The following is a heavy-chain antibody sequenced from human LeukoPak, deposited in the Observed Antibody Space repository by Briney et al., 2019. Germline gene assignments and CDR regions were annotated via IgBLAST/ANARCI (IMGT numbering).Heavy chain of an antibody. V-gene: IGHV3-7*03. CDR3: AKDVN. Sequence: GGSLRLSCAASGFSFSGYWMSWVRQTPGKGLEWVANIKQDGSVKNSVDSMKGRFTISRDNSQDTLYLQMNSLRAEDTAVYYCAKDVNWGQGTMVTVSS. CDR2: IKQDGSVK. CDR1: GFSFSGYW. J-gene: IGHJ3*01.